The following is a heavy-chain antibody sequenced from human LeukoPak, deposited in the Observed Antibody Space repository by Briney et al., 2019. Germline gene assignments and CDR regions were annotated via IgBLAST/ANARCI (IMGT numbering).Heavy chain of an antibody. D-gene: IGHD1-26*01. V-gene: IGHV4-39*01. J-gene: IGHJ4*02. CDR1: GGSISSSSYY. CDR2: IYYSGST. Sequence: ETLSLTCTVSGGSISSSSYYWGWIRQPPGKGLRWIGSIYYSGSTYYNPSLKSRVTISVDTSKNQFSLKLSSVTAADTAVYYCARIVGASDYWGQGTLVTVSS. CDR3: ARIVGASDY.